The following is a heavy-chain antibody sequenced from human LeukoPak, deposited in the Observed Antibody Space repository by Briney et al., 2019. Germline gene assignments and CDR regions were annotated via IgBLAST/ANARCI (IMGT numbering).Heavy chain of an antibody. D-gene: IGHD6-13*01. CDR1: GGTFSSYA. CDR2: IIPIFGTA. J-gene: IGHJ3*02. V-gene: IGHV1-69*13. CDR3: ARDFRSSWTTDAFDI. Sequence: SVKVSCKASGGTFSSYAISWVRQAPGQGLEWMGGIIPIFGTANYAQKFQGRVTITADESTSTAYMELSSLRSEDTAVYYCARDFRSSWTTDAFDIWGQGTMVTVSS.